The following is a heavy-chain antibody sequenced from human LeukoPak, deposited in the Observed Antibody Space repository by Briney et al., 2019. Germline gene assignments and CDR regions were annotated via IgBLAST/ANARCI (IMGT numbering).Heavy chain of an antibody. V-gene: IGHV4-59*01. J-gene: IGHJ4*02. CDR2: IYYSGYT. CDR3: ATYSSTWATFDY. Sequence: SETLSLTCTFSGGSIRSYYWSWIRQPPGKGLEWIGYIYYSGYTKYNPSLKSRVTISVDTSKNQFSLKLSSVTAADTAMYYCATYSSTWATFDYWGWGTLVTVSS. D-gene: IGHD6-13*01. CDR1: GGSIRSYY.